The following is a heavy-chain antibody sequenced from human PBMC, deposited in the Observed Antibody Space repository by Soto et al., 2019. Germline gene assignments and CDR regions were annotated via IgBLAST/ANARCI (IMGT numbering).Heavy chain of an antibody. J-gene: IGHJ4*02. Sequence: QVQLVQSGAEVKKPGSSVKVSCKASGGSFITYDITWVRQAPGQGPEWMGGITPIFRTANYAQKFQGRVTITADESTSTAYMELSSLRSEDTAIYYCARGIFECSTYYFDYWGQGTLITVSS. V-gene: IGHV1-69*12. CDR1: GGSFITYD. D-gene: IGHD2-15*01. CDR2: ITPIFRTA. CDR3: ARGIFECSTYYFDY.